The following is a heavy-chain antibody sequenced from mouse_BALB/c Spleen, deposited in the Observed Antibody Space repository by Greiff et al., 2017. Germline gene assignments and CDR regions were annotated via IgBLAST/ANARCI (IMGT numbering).Heavy chain of an antibody. CDR1: GYTFTSYW. V-gene: IGHV1-87*01. Sequence: VQLQQSGAELARPGASVKLSCKASGYTFTSYWMQWVKQRPGQGLEWIGAIYPGDGDTRYTQKFKGKATLTADKSSSTAYMQLSSLASEDSAVYYCARYWDYWGQGTTLTVSS. J-gene: IGHJ2*01. CDR2: IYPGDGDT. CDR3: ARYWDY.